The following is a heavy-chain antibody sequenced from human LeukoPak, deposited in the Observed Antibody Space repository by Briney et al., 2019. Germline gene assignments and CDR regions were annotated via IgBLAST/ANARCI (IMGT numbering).Heavy chain of an antibody. V-gene: IGHV1-2*02. J-gene: IGHJ4*03. CDR1: GYTFTVYC. CDR3: ARGRGTISSNFDY. Sequence: GASVKVSCKASGYTFTVYCMHWVRRAPGQGLEWMGWINPNNGGTNYAKKFQGSVTMTGDTSISQAYMELSRLTSDDTAVYYCARGRGTISSNFDYTGPRNLVTVSS. CDR2: INPNNGGT. D-gene: IGHD2-2*01.